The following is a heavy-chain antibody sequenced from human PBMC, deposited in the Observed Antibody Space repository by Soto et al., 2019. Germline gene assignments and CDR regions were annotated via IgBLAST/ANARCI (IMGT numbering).Heavy chain of an antibody. D-gene: IGHD3-9*01. J-gene: IGHJ6*02. CDR3: AADSGILTGYYYYGMDV. CDR1: GFTFTSSA. CDR2: IVVGSGNT. Sequence: GASVKVSCKASGFTFTSSAVQWVRQARGQRLEWIGWIVVGSGNTNYAQKFQERVTITRDMSTSTAYMELSSLRSEDTAVYYCAADSGILTGYYYYGMDVWGQGTTVTVSS. V-gene: IGHV1-58*01.